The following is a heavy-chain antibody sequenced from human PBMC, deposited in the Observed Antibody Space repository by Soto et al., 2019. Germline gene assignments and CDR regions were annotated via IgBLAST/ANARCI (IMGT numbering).Heavy chain of an antibody. Sequence: VASVKVSCKASGYTFTSYAMHWVRQAPGQRLEWMGWINAGNGSTKYSQKFQGRVTITRDTSASTAYMELSSLRSEDTAVYYCARSTMVRGVTPWGQGTLVTVSS. D-gene: IGHD3-10*01. CDR2: INAGNGST. J-gene: IGHJ5*02. CDR1: GYTFTSYA. V-gene: IGHV1-3*01. CDR3: ARSTMVRGVTP.